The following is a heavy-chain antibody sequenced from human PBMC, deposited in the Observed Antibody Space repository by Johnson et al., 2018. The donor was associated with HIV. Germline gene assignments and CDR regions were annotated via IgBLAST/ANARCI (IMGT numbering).Heavy chain of an antibody. V-gene: IGHV3-NL1*01. D-gene: IGHD4-23*01. J-gene: IGHJ3*02. CDR1: GFTFSIYA. Sequence: QVQLVESGGGAVQPGKSLRLSCTASGFTFSIYAMYWVRQAPGKGLEWVSVIYRGDRAYYADSVTGRFTISRDNARNTLYLQMNSLRADDTAVYYCATTPWAYYGGNSVTNDAFDIWGQGTMVTVSS. CDR3: ATTPWAYYGGNSVTNDAFDI. CDR2: IYRGDRA.